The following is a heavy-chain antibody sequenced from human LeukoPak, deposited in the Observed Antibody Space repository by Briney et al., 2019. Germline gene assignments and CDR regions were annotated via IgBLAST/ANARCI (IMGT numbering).Heavy chain of an antibody. CDR1: GYTFTSYG. J-gene: IGHJ3*02. D-gene: IGHD3-10*01. Sequence: GASVKVSCKASGYTFTSYGISWVRQAPGQGLEWMGWISAYNGNTNYAQKLQGRVTMTTDTSTSTAYMELRSLRSEDTAVYYCAHITMVRGVFAFDIWGQGTMVTVSS. CDR2: ISAYNGNT. CDR3: AHITMVRGVFAFDI. V-gene: IGHV1-18*01.